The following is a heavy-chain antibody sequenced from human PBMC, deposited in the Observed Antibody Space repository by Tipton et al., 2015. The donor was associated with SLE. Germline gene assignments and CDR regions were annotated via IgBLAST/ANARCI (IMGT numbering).Heavy chain of an antibody. CDR3: ARGSSSWDFDY. D-gene: IGHD6-13*01. V-gene: IGHV4-59*01. J-gene: IGHJ4*02. Sequence: TLSLTCTVSGGSISSYYWSWIRQPPGKGLEWIGYIYYSGSTNYNPSLKSGVTISVDTSKNQFSLELSSVTAADTAVYYCARGSSSWDFDYWGQGTLVTVSS. CDR1: GGSISSYY. CDR2: IYYSGST.